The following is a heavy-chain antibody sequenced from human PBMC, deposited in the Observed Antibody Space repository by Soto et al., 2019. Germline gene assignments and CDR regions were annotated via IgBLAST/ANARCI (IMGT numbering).Heavy chain of an antibody. CDR3: ARDPGSGSYYGWFDP. D-gene: IGHD3-10*01. Sequence: SETMSLTWTVSGGSISHFYWNWILQTPGKGLEWIGYIYYSGSTNYNPSLKSRVTISVDTSKNQFSLKLSSVTAADTAVYYCARDPGSGSYYGWFDPWGQGTLVTVSS. CDR2: IYYSGST. V-gene: IGHV4-59*01. J-gene: IGHJ5*02. CDR1: GGSISHFY.